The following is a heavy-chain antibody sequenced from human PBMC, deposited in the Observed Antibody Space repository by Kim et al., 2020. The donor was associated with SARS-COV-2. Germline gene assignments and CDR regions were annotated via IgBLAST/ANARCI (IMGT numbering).Heavy chain of an antibody. D-gene: IGHD2-21*01. J-gene: IGHJ4*02. CDR3: ARETNNCGGDCYDY. CDR2: ISTSGENA. Sequence: GGSLRLSCAASGFSFSNYEFNWVRQAPGKGLEWIAYISTSGENAYYAHSVKGRFTVSRDSAKNSLYLQMDSLRDEDSAIYYCARETNNCGGDCYDYWGQG. V-gene: IGHV3-48*03. CDR1: GFSFSNYE.